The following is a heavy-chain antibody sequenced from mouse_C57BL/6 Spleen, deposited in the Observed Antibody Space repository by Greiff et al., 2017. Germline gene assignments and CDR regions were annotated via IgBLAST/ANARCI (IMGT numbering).Heavy chain of an antibody. D-gene: IGHD1-1*01. Sequence: VQLQQSGPELVKPGASVKISCKASGYAFSSSWMNWVKQRPGKGLEWIGRIYPGDGDTNYNGKFKGKATLTADKSSSTAYMQLSSLTSEDSAVYFCARYYYGEGYFDVWGTGTTGTVSS. J-gene: IGHJ1*03. CDR2: IYPGDGDT. V-gene: IGHV1-82*01. CDR1: GYAFSSSW. CDR3: ARYYYGEGYFDV.